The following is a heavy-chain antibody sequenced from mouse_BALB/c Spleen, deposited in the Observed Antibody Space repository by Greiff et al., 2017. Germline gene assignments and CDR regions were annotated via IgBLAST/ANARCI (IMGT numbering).Heavy chain of an antibody. CDR1: GYTFTSYD. J-gene: IGHJ4*01. V-gene: IGHV1S33*01. CDR2: IYPGDGST. D-gene: IGHD1-2*01. CDR3: ARSATATDYYAMDY. Sequence: SGPELVKPGALVKISCKASGYTFTSYDINWVKQRPGQGLEWIGWIYPGDGSTKYNEKFKGKATLTADKSSSTAYMQLSSLTSENSAVYFCARSATATDYYAMDYWGQGTSVTVSS.